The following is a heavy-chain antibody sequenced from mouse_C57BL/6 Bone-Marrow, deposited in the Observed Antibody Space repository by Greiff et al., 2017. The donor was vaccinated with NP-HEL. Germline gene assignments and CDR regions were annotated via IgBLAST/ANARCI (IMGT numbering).Heavy chain of an antibody. D-gene: IGHD2-1*01. J-gene: IGHJ2*01. CDR3: ARNGNYDYFDD. V-gene: IGHV1-59*01. Sequence: QVQLQQPGAELVRPGTSVKLSCKASGYTFTSYWMHWVKQRPGQGLEWIGVIDPSDSYTNYNQKFKGKATLTVDTSTSIAYMQLSSLTSEDSAFYYCARNGNYDYFDDWGQGTTLTVSS. CDR1: GYTFTSYW. CDR2: IDPSDSYT.